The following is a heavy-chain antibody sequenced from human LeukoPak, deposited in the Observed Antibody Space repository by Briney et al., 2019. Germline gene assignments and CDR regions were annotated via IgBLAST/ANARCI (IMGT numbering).Heavy chain of an antibody. Sequence: ASVKVSCKASGGTFSSYAISWVRQAPGQGLEWMGGIIPIFGTANYAQKFQGRVTITADESTSTAYMELRSLRSDDTAVYYCARDVEVRGFGMDVWGQGTTVTVSS. CDR2: IIPIFGTA. J-gene: IGHJ6*02. CDR3: ARDVEVRGFGMDV. CDR1: GGTFSSYA. V-gene: IGHV1-69*13. D-gene: IGHD2-21*01.